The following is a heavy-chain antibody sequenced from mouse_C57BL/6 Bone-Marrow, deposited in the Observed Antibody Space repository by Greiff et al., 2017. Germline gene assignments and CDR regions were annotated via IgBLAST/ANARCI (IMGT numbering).Heavy chain of an antibody. J-gene: IGHJ3*01. CDR2: ISYDGSN. V-gene: IGHV3-6*01. D-gene: IGHD2-4*01. CDR3: ARDGFCYDYDVAWFAY. Sequence: EVQRVESGPGLVKPSQSLSLTCSVTGYSITSGYYWNWIRQFPGNKLEWMGYISYDGSNNYNPSLKNRISITRDTSKNQFFLKLNSVTTEDTATYYCARDGFCYDYDVAWFAYWGQGTLVTVSA. CDR1: GYSITSGYY.